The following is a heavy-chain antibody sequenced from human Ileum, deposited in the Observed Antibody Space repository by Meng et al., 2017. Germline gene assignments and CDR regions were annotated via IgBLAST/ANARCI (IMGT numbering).Heavy chain of an antibody. D-gene: IGHD4-23*01. CDR2: IKYDGSER. CDR1: GISISGDW. CDR3: ARENSFDY. J-gene: IGHJ4*02. Sequence: EGHLVESGGGLVQPGGALRLSCVISGISISGDWMSWVRQAPGKGLEWVAGIKYDGSERDYVDSVKGRFSISRDNGRNSLYLQMDSLRAEDTAVYYCARENSFDYWGQGTLVTVSS. V-gene: IGHV3-7*01.